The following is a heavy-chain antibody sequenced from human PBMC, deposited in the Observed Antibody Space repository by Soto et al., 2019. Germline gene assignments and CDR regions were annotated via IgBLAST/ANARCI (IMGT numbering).Heavy chain of an antibody. CDR1: GGTFSSYA. D-gene: IGHD3-3*01. CDR3: ARELSDYDFWSGYPSYGMDV. CDR2: IIPIFGTA. Sequence: KRSCKPSGGTFSSYAVSWVRQAPGQGLEWMGGIIPIFGTANYAQKFQGRVTITADESTSTAYMELSSLRSEDTAVYYCARELSDYDFWSGYPSYGMDVWGQGTTVTVSS. J-gene: IGHJ6*02. V-gene: IGHV1-69*01.